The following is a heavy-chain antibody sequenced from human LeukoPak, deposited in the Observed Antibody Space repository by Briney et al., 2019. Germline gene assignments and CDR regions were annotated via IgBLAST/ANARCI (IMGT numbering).Heavy chain of an antibody. CDR2: ISVYNGDT. J-gene: IGHJ4*02. Sequence: ASVTVSFTASGYTFTRYAISWVRQAPGQGLEWMGWISVYNGDTNYAQYLQGRVTMTADASTSTAYMELTSLRYDDTAVYYCARDLISSSGYHFGGDYWGQGTLVTVSS. CDR3: ARDLISSSGYHFGGDY. CDR1: GYTFTRYA. D-gene: IGHD3-22*01. V-gene: IGHV1-18*01.